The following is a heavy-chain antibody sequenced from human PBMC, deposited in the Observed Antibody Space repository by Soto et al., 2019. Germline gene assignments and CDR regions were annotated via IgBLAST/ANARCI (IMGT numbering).Heavy chain of an antibody. V-gene: IGHV1-69*08. CDR1: GGTFSTYI. CDR3: ARDRITTRGDAFDL. CDR2: IIPIPDIT. J-gene: IGHJ3*01. Sequence: QVQLVQSGAEVKKPGSSVKVSCKAPGGTFSTYIISWVRQAPGQGLEWMGRIIPIPDITNYAQKFQGRGTITADKSTSTVYMELSSLRSEDTAVYYCARDRITTRGDAFDLWGQGTMITVSS. D-gene: IGHD3-3*01.